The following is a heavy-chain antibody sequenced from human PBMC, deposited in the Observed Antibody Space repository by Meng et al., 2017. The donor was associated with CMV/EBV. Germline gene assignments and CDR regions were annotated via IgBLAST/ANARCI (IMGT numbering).Heavy chain of an antibody. CDR2: IYSGGSST. CDR3: AKVRTNYFDH. Sequence: GESLKISCAASGFTFSSYAMSWVRQAPGKGLEWVSVIYSGGSSTYYADSVKGRFTISRDNSKNTPYLQMNSLRAEDTAVYYCAKVRTNYFDHWGQGTLVTVSS. J-gene: IGHJ4*02. V-gene: IGHV3-23*03. CDR1: GFTFSSYA.